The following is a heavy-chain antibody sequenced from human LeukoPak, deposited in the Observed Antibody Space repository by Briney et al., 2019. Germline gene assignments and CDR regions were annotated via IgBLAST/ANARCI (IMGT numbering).Heavy chain of an antibody. J-gene: IGHJ4*02. CDR3: AKDRASTMARGVIIPPGY. Sequence: GGSLRLSCAASGFTFRNYAMSWVRQAPGKGLEWVSDISDSGDSTNYADFVKGRLTISRDNSINTLYLQISGLRAEDTAVYYCAKDRASTMARGVIIPPGYWGQGTLVTVSS. V-gene: IGHV3-23*01. CDR2: ISDSGDST. D-gene: IGHD3-10*01. CDR1: GFTFRNYA.